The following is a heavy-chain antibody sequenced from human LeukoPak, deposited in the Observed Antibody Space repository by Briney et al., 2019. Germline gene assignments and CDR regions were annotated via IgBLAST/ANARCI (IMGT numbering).Heavy chain of an antibody. Sequence: SETLSLTCAVYGGSFSGYYWSWIRQPPGKGLEWIGEINHSGSTNYNPSLKSRVTISVDTSKNQFSLKLSSVTAADTAVYYCAREGGYSNYRPGYWGQGTLVTVSS. J-gene: IGHJ4*02. D-gene: IGHD4-11*01. CDR2: INHSGST. CDR1: GGSFSGYY. CDR3: AREGGYSNYRPGY. V-gene: IGHV4-34*01.